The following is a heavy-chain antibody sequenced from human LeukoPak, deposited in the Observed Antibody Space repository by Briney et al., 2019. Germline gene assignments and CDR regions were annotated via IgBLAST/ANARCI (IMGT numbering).Heavy chain of an antibody. CDR1: GYSISSGYY. D-gene: IGHD3-3*01. CDR3: ARDPPRSGITIFGSYYMDV. V-gene: IGHV4-38-2*02. J-gene: IGHJ6*03. CDR2: IYHSGST. Sequence: SETLSLTCAVSGYSISSGYYWGWIRQPPGKGLEWIGSIYHSGSTYYNPSLESRVTISVDTSKNQFPLKLSSVTAADTAVYYCARDPPRSGITIFGSYYMDVWGKGTTVTVSS.